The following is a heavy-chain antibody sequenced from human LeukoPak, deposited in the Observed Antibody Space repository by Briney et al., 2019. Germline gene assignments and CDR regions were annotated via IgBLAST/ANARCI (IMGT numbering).Heavy chain of an antibody. Sequence: GGSLRLSCAASGFTFSTYGVHWVRQAPGKGLEWVALISYDGSNKYYADSVKGRFSISRDNSKNTLYLQMNSLRLEDTAVYYCARNGGPIRFFDGFFDSWGQGSLVTVSS. D-gene: IGHD3-9*01. CDR3: ARNGGPIRFFDGFFDS. J-gene: IGHJ4*02. CDR2: ISYDGSNK. CDR1: GFTFSTYG. V-gene: IGHV3-30*03.